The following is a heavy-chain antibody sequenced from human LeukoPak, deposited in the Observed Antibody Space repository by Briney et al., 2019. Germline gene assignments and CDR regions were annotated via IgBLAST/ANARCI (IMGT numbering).Heavy chain of an antibody. CDR1: GFTFSSYA. D-gene: IGHD5-12*01. J-gene: IGHJ4*02. CDR3: AREQGRGYSGYDY. V-gene: IGHV3-30*04. CDR2: ISYDGSNK. Sequence: GRSLRLSCAASGFTFSSYAMHWVRQAPGKGLEWVAVISYDGSNKYYADSVKGRFTISRDNSKNTLYLQMDSLRAEVTALYYCAREQGRGYSGYDYWGQGTLVTVSS.